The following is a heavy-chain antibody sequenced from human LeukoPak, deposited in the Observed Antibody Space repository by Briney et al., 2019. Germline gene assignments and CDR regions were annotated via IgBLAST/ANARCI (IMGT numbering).Heavy chain of an antibody. CDR1: GFTFSSYS. CDR3: ARDTCSGGSCYYYYGMDV. Sequence: SLXXSCAASGFTFSSYSMNWVRQAPGKGLEWVSSISSSSSYIYYADSVKGRFTISRDNAKNSLYLQMNSLRAEDTAVYYCARDTCSGGSCYYYYGMDVWGQGTTVTVSS. V-gene: IGHV3-21*01. J-gene: IGHJ6*02. CDR2: ISSSSSYI. D-gene: IGHD2-15*01.